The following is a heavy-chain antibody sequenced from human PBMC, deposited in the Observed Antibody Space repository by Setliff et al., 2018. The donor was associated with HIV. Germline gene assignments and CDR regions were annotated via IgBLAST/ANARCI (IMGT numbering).Heavy chain of an antibody. CDR1: GYTFTGHY. J-gene: IGHJ6*03. CDR3: ARGNGRGYYYYMDV. V-gene: IGHV1-2*02. D-gene: IGHD1-1*01. Sequence: ASVKVSCKASGYTFTGHYIHWVRQAPGQGLEWMGWSNPNSGATHYAQKFQGRVTMTRDTSISTAYLELTRLTSDDTAVYYCARGNGRGYYYYMDVWGKGTTVTVSS. CDR2: SNPNSGAT.